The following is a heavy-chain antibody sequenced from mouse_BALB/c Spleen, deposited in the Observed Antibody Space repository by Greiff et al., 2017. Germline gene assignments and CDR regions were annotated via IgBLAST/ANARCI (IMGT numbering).Heavy chain of an antibody. CDR1: GYTFTSYY. Sequence: QVQLKESGAELVKPGASVKLSCKASGYTFTSYYMYWVKQRPGQGLEWIGEINPSNGGTNFNEKFKSKATLTVDKSSSTAYMQLSSLTSEDSAVYYCTSLRAMDYWGQGTSVTVSS. CDR3: TSLRAMDY. V-gene: IGHV1S81*02. J-gene: IGHJ4*01. CDR2: INPSNGGT.